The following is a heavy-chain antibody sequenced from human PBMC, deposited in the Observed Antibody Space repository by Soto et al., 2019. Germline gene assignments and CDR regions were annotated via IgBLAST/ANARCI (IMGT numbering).Heavy chain of an antibody. CDR2: ISHDGAFK. D-gene: IGHD6-13*01. CDR3: AKDYGPKAPYPYSNTHTDF. Sequence: PGGSLRLSXAASGFSFSSYGMHWIRQAPGKGLEWVAVISHDGAFKDYADSVKGRFTISRDNSENTLFLEMNSLGPSDTAVYYCAKDYGPKAPYPYSNTHTDFWGQGTRVTVSS. CDR1: GFSFSSYG. V-gene: IGHV3-30*18. J-gene: IGHJ4*02.